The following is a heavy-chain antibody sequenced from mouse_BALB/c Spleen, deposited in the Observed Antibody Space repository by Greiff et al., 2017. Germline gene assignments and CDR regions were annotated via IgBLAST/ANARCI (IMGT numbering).Heavy chain of an antibody. D-gene: IGHD2-4*01. CDR2: ISYSGST. J-gene: IGHJ4*01. CDR3: ARSGDYDEEGAMDY. CDR1: GYSITSDYA. Sequence: EVKLVESGPGLVKPSQSLSLTCTVTGYSITSDYAWNWIRQFPGNKLEWMGYISYSGSTSYNPSLKSRISITRDTSKNQFFLQLNSVTTEDTATYYCARSGDYDEEGAMDYWGQGTSVTVSS. V-gene: IGHV3-2*02.